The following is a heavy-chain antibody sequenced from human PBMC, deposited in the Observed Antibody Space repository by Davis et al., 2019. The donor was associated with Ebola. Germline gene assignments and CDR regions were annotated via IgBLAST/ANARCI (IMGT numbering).Heavy chain of an antibody. J-gene: IGHJ4*02. CDR1: GYTFTVNY. V-gene: IGHV1-2*02. CDR3: ARYRSGTYYLADF. Sequence: ASVKVSCKASGYTFTVNYIHWVRQAPGQGLEWMGWINPDSGGTNYAQKFHGKVTLTKDTSISTAYMDLSRLTSDDTAVYFCARYRSGTYYLADFWGQGTLVTVSS. CDR2: INPDSGGT. D-gene: IGHD1-26*01.